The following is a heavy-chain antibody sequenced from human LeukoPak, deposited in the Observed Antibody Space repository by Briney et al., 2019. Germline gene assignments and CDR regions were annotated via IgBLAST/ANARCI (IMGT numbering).Heavy chain of an antibody. CDR2: ISGSGVGT. Sequence: PGGSLRLSCAASGFTFSTYDMSWVRQAQGRGLEWVSAISGSGVGTYYADSVKGRFTISRENAKNTLYLQMNSLRAEDTAVYYCARVAAWDSSGYLFDYWGQGTLVTVSS. J-gene: IGHJ4*02. CDR1: GFTFSTYD. V-gene: IGHV3-23*01. CDR3: ARVAAWDSSGYLFDY. D-gene: IGHD3-22*01.